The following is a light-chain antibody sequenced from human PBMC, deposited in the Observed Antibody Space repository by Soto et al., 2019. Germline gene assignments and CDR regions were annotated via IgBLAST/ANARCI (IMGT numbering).Light chain of an antibody. CDR1: QSVSSSY. Sequence: EIVLTQSPGTLSLSPGERATLSCRASQSVSSSYLAWYQQKPGQAPRLLIYGASTRATGFPARFSGSGSGTDFTLTISRLEPEDFAVYYCQQFSSYPLTFGGGTKVDI. V-gene: IGKV3-20*01. CDR2: GAS. CDR3: QQFSSYPLT. J-gene: IGKJ4*01.